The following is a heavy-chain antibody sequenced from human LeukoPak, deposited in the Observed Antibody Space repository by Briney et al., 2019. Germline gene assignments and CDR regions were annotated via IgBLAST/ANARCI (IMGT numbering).Heavy chain of an antibody. CDR2: IYYSGST. Sequence: PSETLSLTCTVSGGSISSYYWSWIRQPPGKGLEWIGYIYYSGSTNHNPSLKSRVTISVDTSKNQFSLKLSSVTAADTAVYYCARELDHYYMDVWGKGTTVTVSS. CDR3: ARELDHYYMDV. V-gene: IGHV4-59*01. CDR1: GGSISSYY. D-gene: IGHD3/OR15-3a*01. J-gene: IGHJ6*03.